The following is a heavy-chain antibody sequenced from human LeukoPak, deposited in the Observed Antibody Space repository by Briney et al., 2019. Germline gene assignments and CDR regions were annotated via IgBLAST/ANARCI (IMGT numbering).Heavy chain of an antibody. Sequence: SETLSLTCTVSGGSISGYYWTWIRQPPGKGLEWIGYMSNSVNTNYNPSLKSRVTISVDTSKNQFSLKLSSVTAADTALYYCAILGVRGPSYGHFESWGQGTLVTVSS. V-gene: IGHV4-59*01. CDR1: GGSISGYY. J-gene: IGHJ4*02. D-gene: IGHD5-18*01. CDR3: AILGVRGPSYGHFES. CDR2: MSNSVNT.